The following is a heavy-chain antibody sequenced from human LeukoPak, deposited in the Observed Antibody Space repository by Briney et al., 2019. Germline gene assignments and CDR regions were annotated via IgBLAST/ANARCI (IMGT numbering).Heavy chain of an antibody. CDR1: GYTFINHG. J-gene: IGHJ4*02. CDR2: ISAYNGNT. CDR3: ARESAAGYYDSSGYYFSYFDS. D-gene: IGHD3-22*01. V-gene: IGHV1-18*01. Sequence: ASVTVSCKASGYTFINHGINWVRQAPGQGLEWMGWISAYNGNTNYAQNLQGRVTITTDTSTSTPYMEMRSLRSDDTGVYYCARESAAGYYDSSGYYFSYFDSWGQGTLVTVSS.